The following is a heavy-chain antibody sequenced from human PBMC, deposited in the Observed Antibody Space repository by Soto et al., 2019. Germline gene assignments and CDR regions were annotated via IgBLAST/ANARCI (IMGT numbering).Heavy chain of an antibody. CDR1: GFTFSDHY. CDR2: IKEDGSEK. Sequence: EVQLVESGGGLVQPGGSLRLSCVASGFTFSDHYMSWVRQAPGKGLEWVANIKEDGSEKYYVDTVKGRFTIYRDNAENSLYLQMDSLRAEDTAVYFCARVKTSPRSAGGGQGTLVTVSS. J-gene: IGHJ4*02. D-gene: IGHD3-10*01. CDR3: ARVKTSPRSAG. V-gene: IGHV3-7*01.